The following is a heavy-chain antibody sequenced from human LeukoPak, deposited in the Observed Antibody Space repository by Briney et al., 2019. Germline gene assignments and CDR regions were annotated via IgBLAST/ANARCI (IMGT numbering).Heavy chain of an antibody. CDR1: GGSISSSSYY. CDR3: ARLKGAAAGTS. D-gene: IGHD6-13*01. Sequence: VKPSETLSLTCTVSGGSISSSSYYWGWIRQPPGKGLEWIGSIYYSGGTYYNPSLKSRVTISVDTSKNQFSLKLSSVTAADTAVYYCARLKGAAAGTSWGQGTLVTVSS. J-gene: IGHJ4*02. CDR2: IYYSGGT. V-gene: IGHV4-39*01.